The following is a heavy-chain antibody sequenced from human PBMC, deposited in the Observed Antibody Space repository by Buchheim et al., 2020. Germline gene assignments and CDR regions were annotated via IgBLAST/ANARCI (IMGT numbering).Heavy chain of an antibody. CDR3: ARGAGGWIFWFDP. CDR2: INHTGST. Sequence: QVQLQESGPGLVKPSETLSLTCSVFGESFNNYYWTWIRQSPGKALEWIGEINHTGSTKYSLSLKSRVIISVDTSKNHFSLKMTSVTAADTAVYYCARGAGGWIFWFDPWGQGTL. D-gene: IGHD5-12*01. V-gene: IGHV4-34*01. J-gene: IGHJ5*02. CDR1: GESFNNYY.